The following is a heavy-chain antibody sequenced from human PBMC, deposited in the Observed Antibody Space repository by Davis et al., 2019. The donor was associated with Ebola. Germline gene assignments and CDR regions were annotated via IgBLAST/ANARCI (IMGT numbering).Heavy chain of an antibody. J-gene: IGHJ3*02. CDR3: TSVGFGVILGDAFDI. Sequence: GESLKISCAAPAFIFRGYALHWVRQAPGKGLEWVAFISHDERNSFYADSVKGRFTISRDTSEHRLYLQMNSLRVEDTAVYYCTSVGFGVILGDAFDIWGQGTMVTVSS. CDR2: ISHDERNS. D-gene: IGHD3-16*01. V-gene: IGHV3-30*04. CDR1: AFIFRGYA.